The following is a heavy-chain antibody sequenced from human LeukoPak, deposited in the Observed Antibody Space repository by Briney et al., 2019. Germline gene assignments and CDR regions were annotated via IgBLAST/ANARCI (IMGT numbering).Heavy chain of an antibody. J-gene: IGHJ4*02. Sequence: PGGSLRLSCAASGFTVSSNYMSWVRQAPGKGLEWVSVIYSDGSTYYADSVKGRFTISRDNSKNTLYLQMNSLRAEDTAVYYCARDKANYGYFDYWGQGTLVTVSS. CDR1: GFTVSSNY. CDR3: ARDKANYGYFDY. V-gene: IGHV3-53*01. D-gene: IGHD1-7*01. CDR2: IYSDGST.